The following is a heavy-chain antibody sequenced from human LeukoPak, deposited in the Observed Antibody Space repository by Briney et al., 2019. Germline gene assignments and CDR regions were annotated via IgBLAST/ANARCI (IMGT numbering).Heavy chain of an antibody. V-gene: IGHV4-30-4*01. CDR2: IYYPGST. D-gene: IGHD5-18*01. Sequence: SQTLSLTCTVSGGSISSGDYYWTWIRQPPGKGLEWIGCIYYPGSTNYNPSLKSRVTISIDTSKNQFSLRLSSVTAADTAVYYCARGAAGYSYGWGQGTLVTVSS. CDR1: GGSISSGDYY. J-gene: IGHJ4*02. CDR3: ARGAAGYSYG.